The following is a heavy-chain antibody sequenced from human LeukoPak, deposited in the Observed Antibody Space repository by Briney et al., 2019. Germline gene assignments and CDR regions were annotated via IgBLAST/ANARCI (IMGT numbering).Heavy chain of an antibody. CDR2: ISGSGGST. J-gene: IGHJ4*02. V-gene: IGHV3-23*01. CDR3: AKDQGNIVLMVYAHFDY. D-gene: IGHD2-8*01. CDR1: GFTFSSYA. Sequence: PGGALRLSCAASGFTFSSYAMSWVRQAPGKGLEWVSAISGSGGSTYYAASVKGRFTISRDNSKNTLYLQMNSLRAEDTAVYYCAKDQGNIVLMVYAHFDYWGQGTLVTVSS.